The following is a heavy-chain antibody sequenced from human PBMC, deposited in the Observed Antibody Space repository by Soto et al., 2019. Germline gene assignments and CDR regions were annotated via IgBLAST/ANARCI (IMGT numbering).Heavy chain of an antibody. Sequence: EVQLLESGGGLVQPGGSLRLSCAASGFTFSSYAMSWVRQAPGKGLEWVSAISGSGGSTYYADSVKGRFTISRENAKNTMYLQMNSMRAEDKAVYYCAKSIRGGSGDAFDIWGQGTMVTVSS. V-gene: IGHV3-23*01. CDR3: AKSIRGGSGDAFDI. D-gene: IGHD3-10*01. CDR1: GFTFSSYA. J-gene: IGHJ3*02. CDR2: ISGSGGST.